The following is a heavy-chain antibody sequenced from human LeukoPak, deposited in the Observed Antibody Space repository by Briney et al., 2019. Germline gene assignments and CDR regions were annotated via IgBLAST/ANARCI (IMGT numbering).Heavy chain of an antibody. V-gene: IGHV3-48*03. CDR2: ISSSGSTK. CDR1: AFTFSSYE. CDR3: AREWFKTHDY. D-gene: IGHD3-10*01. Sequence: GGSLRLSCAASAFTFSSYEMNWVRQAPGKGLEWVSYISSSGSTKHYADSVKGRFTISRDNAKNSLYLQMNSLRAEDTAVYYCAREWFKTHDYWGQGTLVTVPS. J-gene: IGHJ4*02.